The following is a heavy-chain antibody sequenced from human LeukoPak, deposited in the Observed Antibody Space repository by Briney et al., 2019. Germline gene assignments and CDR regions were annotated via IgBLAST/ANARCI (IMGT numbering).Heavy chain of an antibody. D-gene: IGHD4-17*01. J-gene: IGHJ4*02. Sequence: PGGSLRLSCAASGFTFSSYAMSWVRQAPGKGLEWVSAISGSGGSTYYADSVKGRFTISRDNSKNTLYLQMNSLRAEDTAVYYCAKESDYGDYSESSPVDYWGQGTPVTVSS. CDR1: GFTFSSYA. CDR2: ISGSGGST. V-gene: IGHV3-23*01. CDR3: AKESDYGDYSESSPVDY.